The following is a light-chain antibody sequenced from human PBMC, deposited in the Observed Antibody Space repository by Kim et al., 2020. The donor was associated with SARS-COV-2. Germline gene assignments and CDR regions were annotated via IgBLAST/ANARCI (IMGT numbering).Light chain of an antibody. CDR2: SNN. CDR1: SSNIGSNP. Sequence: GQSVTISCSESSSNIGSNPVNWYQQHPGTAPNLLIYSNNQRPSGVPDRFSGSKSGTSASLAISGLQSEDEADYYCAAWDESLNAVVFGGGTQLTVL. V-gene: IGLV1-44*01. J-gene: IGLJ2*01. CDR3: AAWDESLNAVV.